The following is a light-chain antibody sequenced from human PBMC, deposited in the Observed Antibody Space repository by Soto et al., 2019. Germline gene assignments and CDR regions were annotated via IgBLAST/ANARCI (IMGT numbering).Light chain of an antibody. CDR2: AAS. CDR1: QNISSY. CDR3: QQRYTAPLT. Sequence: SQWTESPSSLSASVGNRDTITGRATQNISSYLNWYQQKSGKAPNLLIFAASTLQSGVPSRFSGSGSCTDFTLTIRSLQPEDFATYYCQQRYTAPLTFGGGTKVDIK. V-gene: IGKV1-39*01. J-gene: IGKJ4*01.